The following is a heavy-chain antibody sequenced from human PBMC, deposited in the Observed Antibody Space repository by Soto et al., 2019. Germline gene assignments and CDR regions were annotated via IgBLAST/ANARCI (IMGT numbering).Heavy chain of an antibody. CDR3: AREVDRKREFDY. CDR1: GFTFSSYG. Sequence: LRLSCAASGFTFSSYGMHWVRQAPGKGLEWVAVIWYDGSNKYYADSVKGRFTISRDNSKNTLYLQMNSLRAEDTAVYYCAREVDRKREFDYWGQGTLVTVSS. V-gene: IGHV3-33*01. D-gene: IGHD3-9*01. CDR2: IWYDGSNK. J-gene: IGHJ4*02.